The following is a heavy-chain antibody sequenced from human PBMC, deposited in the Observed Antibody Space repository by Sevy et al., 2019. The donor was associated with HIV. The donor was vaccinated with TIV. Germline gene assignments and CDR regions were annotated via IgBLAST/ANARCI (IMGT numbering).Heavy chain of an antibody. CDR1: GGSISAYY. CDR3: ARSQYYDFITYGMDV. J-gene: IGHJ6*02. Sequence: SETLSLTCTVSGGSISAYYWSWIRQPPGKGLEYLGYIYYTGSTNYNPSLKSRVTISVDTSKNQFSLKLSSVTAADTAVYYCARSQYYDFITYGMDVWGQGTTVTVSS. V-gene: IGHV4-59*01. D-gene: IGHD3-3*01. CDR2: IYYTGST.